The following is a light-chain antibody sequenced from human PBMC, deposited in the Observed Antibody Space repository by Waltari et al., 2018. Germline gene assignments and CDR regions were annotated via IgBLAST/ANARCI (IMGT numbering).Light chain of an antibody. V-gene: IGKV2-28*01. J-gene: IGKJ1*01. CDR3: MQALQTLWT. CDR2: LGS. Sequence: DIVMXQSPLSLPVXPGXXXXXSCRSXQCLLHINGYNCLDWYLQKPGQSPQLLIYLGSNRASGVPDRFSGSGSGTDFTLKISRVEAEDVGVYYCMQALQTLWTFGQGTKVEIK. CDR1: QCLLHINGYNC.